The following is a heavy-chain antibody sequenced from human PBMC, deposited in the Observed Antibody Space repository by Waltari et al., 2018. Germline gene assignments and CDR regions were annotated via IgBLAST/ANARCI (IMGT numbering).Heavy chain of an antibody. J-gene: IGHJ1*01. D-gene: IGHD3-22*01. Sequence: QLQLQESGPGLVKPSETLSLTCTVSGGSISSSSYYWGWIRQPPGKGLEWIGSIDYSGSTYDNPSLKSRVTISVDTSKNQFSLKLSSVTAADTAVYYCVTMIVVVKYFQHWGQGTLVTVSS. CDR1: GGSISSSSYY. CDR2: IDYSGST. CDR3: VTMIVVVKYFQH. V-gene: IGHV4-39*07.